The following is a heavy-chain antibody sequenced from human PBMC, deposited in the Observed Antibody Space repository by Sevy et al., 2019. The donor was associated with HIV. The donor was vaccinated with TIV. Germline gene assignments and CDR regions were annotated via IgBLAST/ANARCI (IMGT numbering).Heavy chain of an antibody. CDR1: GFTVSSNY. D-gene: IGHD3-10*01. Sequence: GGSLRLSCAASGFTVSSNYMSWVRQAPGKGLEWVSVIYSGGSTYYADSVKGRFTISRDNSKNTLYLQMNSLRAEDTAVYYCARGGLGGSGSYPNDYWGQGTLVTVSS. CDR3: ARGGLGGSGSYPNDY. V-gene: IGHV3-53*01. CDR2: IYSGGST. J-gene: IGHJ4*02.